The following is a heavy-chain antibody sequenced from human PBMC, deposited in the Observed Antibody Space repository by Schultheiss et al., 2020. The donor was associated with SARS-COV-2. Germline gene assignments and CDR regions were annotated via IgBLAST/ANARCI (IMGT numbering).Heavy chain of an antibody. CDR3: ARDKPSSTGLWYFDL. Sequence: SQTLSLTCTVSGGSISSYYWSWIRQPAGKGLEWIGRIYTSGSTNYNPSLKSRVTMSVDTSRNQFSLKLSSVTAADTAVYYCARDKPSSTGLWYFDLWGRGTLVTVSS. CDR2: IYTSGST. V-gene: IGHV4-4*07. CDR1: GGSISSYY. D-gene: IGHD1-14*01. J-gene: IGHJ2*01.